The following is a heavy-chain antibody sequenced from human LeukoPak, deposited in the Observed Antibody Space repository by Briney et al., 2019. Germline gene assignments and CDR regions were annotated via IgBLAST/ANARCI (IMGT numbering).Heavy chain of an antibody. J-gene: IGHJ5*02. CDR3: ARDPRNLGFDP. V-gene: IGHV3-74*01. CDR1: GFTFSNYW. D-gene: IGHD3-16*01. Sequence: PGGSLRLSCAASGFTFSNYWMYWVRQAPGKGLVWVSRINSDGSSISYADYVKGRFTISRDNAKNTLYLQMNSLRAEDTAVYYCARDPRNLGFDPWGQGTLVTVSS. CDR2: INSDGSSI.